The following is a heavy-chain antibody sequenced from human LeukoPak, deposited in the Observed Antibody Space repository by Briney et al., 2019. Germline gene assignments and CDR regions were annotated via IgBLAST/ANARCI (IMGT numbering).Heavy chain of an antibody. V-gene: IGHV3-30*18. Sequence: GGSLRLSCAASGFTFSSYGMHWVRQAPGKGLEWVAVISYDGSNKYYADSVKGRFTISRDNSKNTLYLQINSLRAEDTAVYYCAKSIVVVPAAIPVYYYYGMDVWGQGTTVTVSS. CDR3: AKSIVVVPAAIPVYYYYGMDV. CDR2: ISYDGSNK. D-gene: IGHD2-2*02. CDR1: GFTFSSYG. J-gene: IGHJ6*02.